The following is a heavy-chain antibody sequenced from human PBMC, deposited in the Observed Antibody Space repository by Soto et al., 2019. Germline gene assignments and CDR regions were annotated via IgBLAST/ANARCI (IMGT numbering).Heavy chain of an antibody. CDR3: ARALKRYYFDY. V-gene: IGHV3-30*03. Sequence: ESGGGVVQPGRSLRLSCAASGFTFSSSGMHWVRQAPGKGLEWVAVISYDGSNKFYADSVKGRFTISRDNAKNSLYLQMNSLRDEDTAVYYCARALKRYYFDYWGQGTLVTVSS. D-gene: IGHD4-17*01. J-gene: IGHJ4*02. CDR1: GFTFSSSG. CDR2: ISYDGSNK.